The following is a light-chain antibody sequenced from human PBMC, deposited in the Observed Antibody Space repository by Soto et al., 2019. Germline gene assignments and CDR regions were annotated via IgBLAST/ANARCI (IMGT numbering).Light chain of an antibody. J-gene: IGKJ5*01. CDR3: QQSYSTPPVT. V-gene: IGKV1-39*01. Sequence: DIQMTPSPSSLSASVGDRVTITCRASQSISSYLNWYQQKPGKAPKLLIYAASSLQSGVPSRFSGSGSGTDFTLTISSLQPEDFATYSCQQSYSTPPVTFGQGTRLEI. CDR2: AAS. CDR1: QSISSY.